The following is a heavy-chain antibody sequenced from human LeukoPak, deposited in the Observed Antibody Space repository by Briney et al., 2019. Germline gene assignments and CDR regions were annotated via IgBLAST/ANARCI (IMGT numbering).Heavy chain of an antibody. CDR3: ARESRDGYSDAFDV. CDR2: INPNSGGT. CDR1: GYTFTGYY. V-gene: IGHV1-2*02. J-gene: IGHJ3*01. Sequence: SVKVSCKASGYTFTGYYMHWVRQAPGQGLEWMGWINPNSGGTNYAQKFQGRVTMTRDTSISTAYMELSRLRSDDTAVYYCARESRDGYSDAFDVWGQGTMVTVSS. D-gene: IGHD5-24*01.